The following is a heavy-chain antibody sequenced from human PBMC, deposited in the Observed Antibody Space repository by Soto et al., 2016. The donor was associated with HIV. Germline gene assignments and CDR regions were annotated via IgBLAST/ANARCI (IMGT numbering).Heavy chain of an antibody. V-gene: IGHV3-43D*04. CDR2: ISWDDDTT. D-gene: IGHD2-21*01. J-gene: IGHJ1*01. CDR1: GFNFDDYA. CDR3: AKDAKSYCGADCSYFHH. Sequence: EVQLVESGGVVVQPGGSLRLSCAGSGFNFDDYAMHWVRQAPGRGLEWVSLISWDDDTTYYTDSVKGRFTISRDNSKNSVYLQMNSLTAEDTAMYYCAKDAKSYCGADCSYFHHWGQGTLVTVSS.